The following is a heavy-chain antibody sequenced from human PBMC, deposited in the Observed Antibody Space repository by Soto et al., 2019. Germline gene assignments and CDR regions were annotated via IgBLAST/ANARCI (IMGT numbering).Heavy chain of an antibody. CDR2: VYSSGGT. V-gene: IGHV4-4*07. Sequence: SETLSLTCTVSGGSMTSYYWTWIRQPAGKGLEWIGRVYSSGGTHYNPSLKSRVTISLDTSKNQFSLRLLSVTDADTAVYFCARGQRFSDWFDPWGQGTLVTVPQ. CDR3: ARGQRFSDWFDP. CDR1: GGSMTSYY. J-gene: IGHJ5*02. D-gene: IGHD3-3*01.